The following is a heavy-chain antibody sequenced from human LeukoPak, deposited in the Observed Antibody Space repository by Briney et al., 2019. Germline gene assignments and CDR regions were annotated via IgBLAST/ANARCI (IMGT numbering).Heavy chain of an antibody. CDR2: IYYSGST. V-gene: IGHV4-59*01. D-gene: IGHD3-22*01. CDR3: ARGTWYYDSSGYGREYYYGMDV. Sequence: SETLSLTCTVSGGSISSYYWSWIRQPPGKGLEWIGYIYYSGSTNYNPSLKSRVTISVDMSKNQFSLKLSSVTAADTAVYYCARGTWYYDSSGYGREYYYGMDVWGQGTTVTVSS. J-gene: IGHJ6*02. CDR1: GGSISSYY.